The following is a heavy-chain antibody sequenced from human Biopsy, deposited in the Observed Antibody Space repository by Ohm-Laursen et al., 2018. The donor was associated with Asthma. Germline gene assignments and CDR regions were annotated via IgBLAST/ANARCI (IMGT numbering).Heavy chain of an antibody. D-gene: IGHD6-6*01. CDR1: GYTFTGYY. CDR3: ARERIAARQRRYYFDY. V-gene: IGHV1-69*13. CDR2: IIPIFGTA. J-gene: IGHJ4*02. Sequence: SVKVSCKASGYTFTGYYMHWVRQAPGRGLEWMGGIIPIFGTANYAQKFQGRVTITADESTSTAYMELSSLRSEDTAVYYCARERIAARQRRYYFDYWGQGTLVTVSS.